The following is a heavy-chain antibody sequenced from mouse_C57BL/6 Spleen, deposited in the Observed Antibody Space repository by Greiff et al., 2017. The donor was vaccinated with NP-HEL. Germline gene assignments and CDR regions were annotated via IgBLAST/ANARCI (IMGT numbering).Heavy chain of an antibody. CDR1: GYAFSSSW. J-gene: IGHJ2*01. CDR3: ARPYGSPFDY. CDR2: IYPGDGDT. Sequence: VQLQQSGPELVKPGASVKISCKASGYAFSSSWMNWVKQRPGKGLEWIGRIYPGDGDTNYNGKFKGKATLTADKSSSTAYMQLSSLTSEDSAVYFCARPYGSPFDYWGQGTTLTVSS. V-gene: IGHV1-82*01. D-gene: IGHD1-1*01.